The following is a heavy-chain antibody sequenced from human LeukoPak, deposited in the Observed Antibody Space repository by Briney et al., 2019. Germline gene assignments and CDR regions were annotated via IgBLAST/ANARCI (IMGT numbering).Heavy chain of an antibody. D-gene: IGHD2-8*01. J-gene: IGHJ5*02. CDR2: IYHSGST. V-gene: IGHV4-39*07. Sequence: SETLSLTCTVSGGSISSSSYYWGWIRQPPGKGLEWIGEIYHSGSTNYNPSLKSRVTISVDKSKNQFSLKLSSVTAADTAVYYCARDIVLMVYGGNWFDPWGQGTLVTVSS. CDR3: ARDIVLMVYGGNWFDP. CDR1: GGSISSSSYY.